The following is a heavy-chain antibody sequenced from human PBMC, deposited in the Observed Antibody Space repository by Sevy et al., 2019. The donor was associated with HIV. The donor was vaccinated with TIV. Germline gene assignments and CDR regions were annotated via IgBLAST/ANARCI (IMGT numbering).Heavy chain of an antibody. V-gene: IGHV3-21*01. CDR2: ISGNNYI. J-gene: IGHJ6*03. D-gene: IGHD5-18*01. CDR3: ARDPGYSSGSYYYYYMDV. CDR1: GFTFSSYS. Sequence: GGSLRLSCAASGFTFSSYSVNWVRQAPGKGLEWVSSISGNNYIYYADSVKGRFTISRDNAKSSLYLQMNSLRAEDTAVYYCARDPGYSSGSYYYYYMDVWGKGTTVTVSS.